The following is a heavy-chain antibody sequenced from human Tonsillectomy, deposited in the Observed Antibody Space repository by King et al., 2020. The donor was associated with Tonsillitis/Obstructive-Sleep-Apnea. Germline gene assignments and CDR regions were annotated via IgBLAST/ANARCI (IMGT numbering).Heavy chain of an antibody. CDR2: IYSGGST. Sequence: QLVQSGGGLIQPGGSLRLSSAASGFTVSSNYMSWVRQAPGKGLEWVSVIYSGGSTYYADSVKGRFTISRDNSKNTLYLQMNSLRAEDTAVYYCARAPLRGYSYGYLNYYYYYGMDVWGQGTTVTVSS. J-gene: IGHJ6*02. V-gene: IGHV3-53*01. CDR1: GFTVSSNY. D-gene: IGHD5-18*01. CDR3: ARAPLRGYSYGYLNYYYYYGMDV.